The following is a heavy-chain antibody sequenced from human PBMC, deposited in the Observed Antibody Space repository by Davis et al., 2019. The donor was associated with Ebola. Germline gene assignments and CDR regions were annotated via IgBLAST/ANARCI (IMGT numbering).Heavy chain of an antibody. D-gene: IGHD6-19*01. CDR1: GGTFSSYA. V-gene: IGHV1-18*01. Sequence: ASVKVSCKASGGTFSSYAISWVRQAPGQGLEWMGWISAYNGNTNYAQKLQGRVTMTTDTSTSTAYMELRSLRSDDTAVYYCARLGQWLVGGYFDLWGRGTLVTVSS. CDR3: ARLGQWLVGGYFDL. J-gene: IGHJ2*01. CDR2: ISAYNGNT.